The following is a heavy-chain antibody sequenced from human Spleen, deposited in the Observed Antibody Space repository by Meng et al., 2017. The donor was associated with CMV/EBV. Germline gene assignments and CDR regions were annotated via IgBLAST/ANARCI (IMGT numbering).Heavy chain of an antibody. D-gene: IGHD6-13*01. Sequence: SVKVSCKASGGTFSSYAISWVRQAPGQGLEWMGGIIPILGIANYAQKFQGRVTITADKSTSTAYMELSSLRSEDTAVYYCARRGEYSSSWYDHYYYYYYGMDVWGQGTTATVSS. J-gene: IGHJ6*02. CDR2: IIPILGIA. V-gene: IGHV1-69*10. CDR1: GGTFSSYA. CDR3: ARRGEYSSSWYDHYYYYYYGMDV.